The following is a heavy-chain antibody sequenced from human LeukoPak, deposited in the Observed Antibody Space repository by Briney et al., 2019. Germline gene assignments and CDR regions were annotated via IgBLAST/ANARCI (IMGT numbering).Heavy chain of an antibody. D-gene: IGHD3-10*01. CDR3: AKGSDLWFGET. CDR1: GFSFSNYA. J-gene: IGHJ4*02. Sequence: GGSLRLSCAASGFSFSNYAMNWVRQAPGKWLEWVSVISGSGGSTFYADSVKGRFIISRDNSKSTLYLQMNSLRTEDTAVYYCAKGSDLWFGETWGQRVLGTVSS. CDR2: ISGSGGST. V-gene: IGHV3-23*01.